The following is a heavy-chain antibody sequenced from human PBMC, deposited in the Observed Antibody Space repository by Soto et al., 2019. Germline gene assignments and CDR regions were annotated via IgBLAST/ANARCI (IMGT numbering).Heavy chain of an antibody. CDR3: AKGVISGNSGWYFDY. V-gene: IGHV3-23*01. Sequence: EVQLLESGGGLVQPGGSLRLSCAASGFTFSSYAMSWVRQAPGKALEWVSAISGSGGSTYYADSVKGRFTISRDNSKNTLYLQMNSLRAEDTAVYYCAKGVISGNSGWYFDYWGQGTLVTVSS. CDR2: ISGSGGST. CDR1: GFTFSSYA. J-gene: IGHJ4*02. D-gene: IGHD6-19*01.